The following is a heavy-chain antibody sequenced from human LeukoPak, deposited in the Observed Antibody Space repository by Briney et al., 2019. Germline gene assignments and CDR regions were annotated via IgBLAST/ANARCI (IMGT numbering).Heavy chain of an antibody. CDR1: GDSVSSNSAA. CDR3: ARSTGPIDY. CDR2: TYYRSKWYT. J-gene: IGHJ4*02. D-gene: IGHD1-1*01. Sequence: SQTLSLTCAISGDSVSSNSAAWNWIRQSPSRGLEWLGRTYYRSKWYTYYAVSVKSRISINRDTSKNQISLQLNSVAPEDTAVYYCARSTGPIDYWGQGTLVTVSS. V-gene: IGHV6-1*01.